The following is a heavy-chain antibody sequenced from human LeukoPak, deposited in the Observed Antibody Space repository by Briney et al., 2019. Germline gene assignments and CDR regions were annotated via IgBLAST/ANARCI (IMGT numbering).Heavy chain of an antibody. J-gene: IGHJ5*02. CDR1: GFTFSSFC. CDR3: ARGVSGEP. CDR2: INQDGSGK. D-gene: IGHD1-14*01. Sequence: GGSLRLSWAASGFTFSSFCMSWVRQAPGKGLEWVANINQDGSGKYFVDSVKGRSTISRDNAKNPLYLQMNSLRAEDTAVYYCARGVSGEPWGQGTLVTVPS. V-gene: IGHV3-7*01.